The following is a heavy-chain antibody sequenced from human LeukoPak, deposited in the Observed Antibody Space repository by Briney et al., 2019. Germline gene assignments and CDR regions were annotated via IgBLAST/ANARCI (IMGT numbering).Heavy chain of an antibody. J-gene: IGHJ4*02. CDR3: AKDRSCTNDICHGDFDY. D-gene: IGHD2-8*01. V-gene: IGHV3-23*01. CDR1: GFTFSSYY. Sequence: GGSLRLSCAASGFTFSSYYVSWVRQAPGKGLEGVSGISGSGGSTYSADSVKGRFTISRDNSKNTLYLQMNSLRAEDTALYYCAKDRSCTNDICHGDFDYWGQGTLVTVSS. CDR2: ISGSGGST.